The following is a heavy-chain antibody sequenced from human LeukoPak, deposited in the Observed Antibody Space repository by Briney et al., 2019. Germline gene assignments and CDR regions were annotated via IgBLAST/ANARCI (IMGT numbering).Heavy chain of an antibody. CDR1: GYTFTGYY. CDR2: INPNSGGT. D-gene: IGHD3-9*01. J-gene: IGHJ4*02. Sequence: GASVKVSCKASGYTFTGYYMHWVRQAPGQGLEWMGWINPNSGGTNYAQKLQGRVTMTTDTSTSTAYMELRSLRSDDTAVYYCARDLDDILTGYYASPGEYWGQGTLVTVSS. CDR3: ARDLDDILTGYYASPGEY. V-gene: IGHV1-2*02.